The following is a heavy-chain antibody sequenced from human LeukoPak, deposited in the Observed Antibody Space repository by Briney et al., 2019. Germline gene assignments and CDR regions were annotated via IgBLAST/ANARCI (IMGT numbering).Heavy chain of an antibody. J-gene: IGHJ4*02. CDR3: AKAVRPARVVYGVLYIDY. D-gene: IGHD4-17*01. CDR1: GFTFSRYW. CDR2: INPDGSTT. V-gene: IGHV3-74*01. Sequence: GGSLRLSCAASGFTFSRYWIHWVRQAPGKGLEWVSRINPDGSTTTYADSVKGRFTISRDNAKNTVYLQMNSLRAEDTAVYYCAKAVRPARVVYGVLYIDYWGQGTLVTVSS.